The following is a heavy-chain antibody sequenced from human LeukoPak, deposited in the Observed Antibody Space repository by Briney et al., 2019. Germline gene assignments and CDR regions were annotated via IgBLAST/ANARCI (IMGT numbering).Heavy chain of an antibody. CDR1: GFILSRYE. Sequence: GGPVRLFCAASGFILSRYEVNWVRQAPGAGREWVSYFSRSGTTTLYADSVKGRFSFSRDNAENSLYLHMNSLREEDTAVYFCVRECFDGNCYDAFDIWGQGTMVTVSS. CDR2: FSRSGTTT. CDR3: VRECFDGNCYDAFDI. V-gene: IGHV3-48*03. J-gene: IGHJ3*02. D-gene: IGHD2-15*01.